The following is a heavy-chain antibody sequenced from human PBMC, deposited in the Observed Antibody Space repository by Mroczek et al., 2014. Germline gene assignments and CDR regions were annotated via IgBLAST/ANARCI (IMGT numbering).Heavy chain of an antibody. CDR3: ARVTTTNWGSNWFDP. CDR2: IYTSGST. D-gene: IGHD7-27*01. J-gene: IGHJ5*02. V-gene: IGHV4-61*02. Sequence: KESGPGLVKPSQTLSLTCTVSGGSISSGSYYWSWIRQPAGKGLEWIGRIYTSGSTNYNPSLKSRVTISVDTSKNQFSLKLSSVTAADTAVYYCARVTTTNWGSNWFDPWGQGTLVTVSS. CDR1: GGSISSGSYY.